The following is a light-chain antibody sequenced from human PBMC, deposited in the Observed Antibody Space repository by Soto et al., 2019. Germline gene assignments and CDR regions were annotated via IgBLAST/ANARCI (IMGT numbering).Light chain of an antibody. J-gene: IGKJ1*01. CDR1: QSVSNDF. Sequence: IFLTQSPATLYLSPWERATLSCRASQSVSNDFLAWYQQKPGQAPRLLIYGASTRATDVPDRFSGSGSGTDFTLTISRLEPEDFAVYYCQQYGMSRWTFGQGTKVDIK. CDR3: QQYGMSRWT. CDR2: GAS. V-gene: IGKV3-20*01.